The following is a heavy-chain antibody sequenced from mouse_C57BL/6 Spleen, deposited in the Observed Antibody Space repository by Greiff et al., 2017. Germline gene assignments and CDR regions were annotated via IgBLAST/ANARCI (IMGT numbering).Heavy chain of an antibody. D-gene: IGHD2-3*01. CDR2: IYPRSGNT. Sequence: VKLVESGAELARPGASVKLSCKASGYTFTSYGISWVKQRTGQGLEWIGEIYPRSGNTYYNEKFKGKATLTADKSSSTAYMELRSLTSEDSAVYFCARPGLYDGYPPFADGGQGTLVTVSA. CDR3: ARPGLYDGYPPFAD. V-gene: IGHV1-81*01. CDR1: GYTFTSYG. J-gene: IGHJ3*01.